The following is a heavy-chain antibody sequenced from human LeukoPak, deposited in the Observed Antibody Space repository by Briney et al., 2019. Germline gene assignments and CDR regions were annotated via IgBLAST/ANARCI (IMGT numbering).Heavy chain of an antibody. D-gene: IGHD5-18*01. J-gene: IGHJ5*02. CDR1: GYTFTSYA. V-gene: IGHV1-3*01. CDR3: ARPRDRGYSYGYSS. CDR2: INAGNGNT. Sequence: ASVKVSCKASGYTFTSYAMHWVRQAPGQRLEWMGWINAGNGNTKYSQKFQGRVTITRDTSASTAYMELSSLRSEDTAVYYRARPRDRGYSYGYSSWGQGTLVTVSS.